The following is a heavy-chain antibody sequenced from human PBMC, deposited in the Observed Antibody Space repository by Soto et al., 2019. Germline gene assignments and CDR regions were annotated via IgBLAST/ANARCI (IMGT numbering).Heavy chain of an antibody. Sequence: SVKVSCKASGGTFSSYAISWVRQAPGQGLEWMGGIIPIFGTANYAQKFQGRVTITADESTSTAYMELSSLRSEDTAVYYCARDQGITIFGVVNYYGMDVWGQGTTVTVSS. J-gene: IGHJ6*02. V-gene: IGHV1-69*13. CDR3: ARDQGITIFGVVNYYGMDV. CDR2: IIPIFGTA. CDR1: GGTFSSYA. D-gene: IGHD3-3*01.